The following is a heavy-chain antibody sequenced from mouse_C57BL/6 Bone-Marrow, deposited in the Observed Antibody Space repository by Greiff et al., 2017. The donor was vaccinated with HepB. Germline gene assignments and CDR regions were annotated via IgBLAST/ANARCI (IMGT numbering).Heavy chain of an antibody. Sequence: VKLQQSGAELVRPGASVKLSCKASGYTFTDYYINWVKQRPGQGLEWIARIYPGSGNTYYNEKFKGKATLTAEKSSSTAYMQLSSLTSEDSAVYFCARWDYYGSSYGWYFDVWGTGTTVTVSS. CDR3: ARWDYYGSSYGWYFDV. CDR1: GYTFTDYY. D-gene: IGHD1-1*01. J-gene: IGHJ1*03. V-gene: IGHV1-76*01. CDR2: IYPGSGNT.